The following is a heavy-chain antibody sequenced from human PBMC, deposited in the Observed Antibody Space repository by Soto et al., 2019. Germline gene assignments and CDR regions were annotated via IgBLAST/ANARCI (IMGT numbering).Heavy chain of an antibody. CDR1: GFSFSGYT. J-gene: IGHJ4*02. V-gene: IGHV3-30-3*01. D-gene: IGHD6-13*01. Sequence: PGGSLRLSCAASGFSFSGYTLHWVRQAPGKGLEWLAVISYDGSQKYYPDSVRGRFTISRDNSKSTLYFQMDSLRPEDTAVYICARAGSSSWHNFDYWGQGTLVTVSS. CDR2: ISYDGSQK. CDR3: ARAGSSSWHNFDY.